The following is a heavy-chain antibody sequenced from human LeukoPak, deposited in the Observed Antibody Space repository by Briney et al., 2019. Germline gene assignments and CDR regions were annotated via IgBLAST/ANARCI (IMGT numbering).Heavy chain of an antibody. CDR1: GLSLHKFS. CDR3: ARDSQYYYDSSLDF. D-gene: IGHD3-22*01. Sequence: GFPKTSWAGTGLSLHKFSMPLVPPASSKGLEWGGIIWYDGSNKYYGDSVKGRFTISRDNSKNALYLQLNSLRAEDTAVYYCARDSQYYYDSSLDFWGQGTLVTVSP. V-gene: IGHV3-33*01. CDR2: IWYDGSNK. J-gene: IGHJ4*02.